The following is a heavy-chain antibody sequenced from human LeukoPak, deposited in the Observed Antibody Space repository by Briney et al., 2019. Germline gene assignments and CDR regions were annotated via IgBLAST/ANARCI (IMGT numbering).Heavy chain of an antibody. CDR2: INQSGRT. V-gene: IGHV4-34*01. J-gene: IGHJ3*02. D-gene: IGHD3-22*01. Sequence: SETLSLTCAVSGVSFSDYYWSWIRQPPGKGLEWIGEINQSGRTNYNPSLKSRVTISVDTSKNQFSLKLSSVTAADTAVYFCARGPYSYDSSGAFDIWGQGTMVTVSS. CDR3: ARGPYSYDSSGAFDI. CDR1: GVSFSDYY.